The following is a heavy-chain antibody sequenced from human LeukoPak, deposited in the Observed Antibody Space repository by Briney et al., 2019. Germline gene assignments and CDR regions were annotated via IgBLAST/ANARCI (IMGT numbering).Heavy chain of an antibody. V-gene: IGHV3-23*01. D-gene: IGHD3-10*01. CDR2: ISCGSSST. CDR3: AKELWFVNSYYFDY. J-gene: IGHJ4*02. CDR1: GCTFSEHA. Sequence: GGSLTLSCIASGCTFSEHALSWLRQPPGRGLEWVSAISCGSSSTYYADSVSGRSIISSDNSKNTLYLQMHSLRAEDTAVYYCAKELWFVNSYYFDYWGLGTLVTVSS.